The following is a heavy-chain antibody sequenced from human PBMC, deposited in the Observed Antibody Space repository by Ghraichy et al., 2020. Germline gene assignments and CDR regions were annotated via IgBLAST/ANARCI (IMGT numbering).Heavy chain of an antibody. CDR3: AMGLSNFGHTFDR. V-gene: IGHV3-66*01. CDR1: GFTVTANY. CDR2: FYSGGNV. J-gene: IGHJ4*02. Sequence: GGSLRLSCAASGFTVTANYVAWVRQAPGKGLDWVSVFYSGGNVKYADSVRDRFVMSRVISKNTLYLEMNSVTVDDTAVYYCAMGLSNFGHTFDRWGQGTLITVSS. D-gene: IGHD3/OR15-3a*01.